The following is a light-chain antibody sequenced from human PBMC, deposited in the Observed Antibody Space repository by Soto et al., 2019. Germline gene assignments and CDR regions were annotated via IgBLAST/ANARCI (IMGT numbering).Light chain of an antibody. V-gene: IGKV3-20*01. Sequence: EIVLTQSPGTLSLSPGERATLSCRASQSVSSSYLAWYQHKPGQAPRLLISGTSSRATGIPDRFSGSGSVTDFTLTISRLEPEDFAVYYCQQYGRSPWTFGQGTKVDI. J-gene: IGKJ1*01. CDR3: QQYGRSPWT. CDR2: GTS. CDR1: QSVSSSY.